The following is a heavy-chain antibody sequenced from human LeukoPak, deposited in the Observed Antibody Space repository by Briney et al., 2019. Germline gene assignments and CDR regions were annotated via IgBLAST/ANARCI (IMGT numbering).Heavy chain of an antibody. D-gene: IGHD3-3*01. V-gene: IGHV3-23*01. CDR2: ISGSGGST. J-gene: IGHJ4*02. Sequence: GGSLRLSCAASGFTFSSYAMSWVRQAPGKGLEWVSAISGSGGSTYYADSVKGRFTISRDNSKNTLYLQMNSLKAEDTAVYYCAIDLLLFGVVNFDYWGQGTLVTVSS. CDR1: GFTFSSYA. CDR3: AIDLLLFGVVNFDY.